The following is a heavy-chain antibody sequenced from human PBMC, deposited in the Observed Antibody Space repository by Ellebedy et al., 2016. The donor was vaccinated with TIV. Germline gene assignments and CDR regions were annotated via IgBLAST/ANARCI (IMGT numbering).Heavy chain of an antibody. Sequence: PGGSLRLSCAASGFTFSSYWMHWVRHAPGKGLVWVSRINTDGRTIDYADSVKGRFTISRDNAKNTLYLQMNSLRVEDTAVYFCARAGSYRFDYWGQGNLVTVSS. D-gene: IGHD1-26*01. J-gene: IGHJ4*02. CDR3: ARAGSYRFDY. CDR1: GFTFSSYW. CDR2: INTDGRTI. V-gene: IGHV3-74*01.